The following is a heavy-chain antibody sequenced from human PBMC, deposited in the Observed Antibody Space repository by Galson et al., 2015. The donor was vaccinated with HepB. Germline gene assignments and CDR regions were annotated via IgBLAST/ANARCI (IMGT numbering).Heavy chain of an antibody. D-gene: IGHD3-10*01. V-gene: IGHV4-4*07. CDR3: AREPRRVIPKYGMDV. Sequence: SETLSLTCTVSGGSISSYYWSWIRQPAGKGLEWIGRIYTSGSTNYNPSLKSRVTMSVDTSKNQFSLKLSSVTAANTAVYYCAREPRRVIPKYGMDVWGQGTTVTVSS. CDR1: GGSISSYY. CDR2: IYTSGST. J-gene: IGHJ6*02.